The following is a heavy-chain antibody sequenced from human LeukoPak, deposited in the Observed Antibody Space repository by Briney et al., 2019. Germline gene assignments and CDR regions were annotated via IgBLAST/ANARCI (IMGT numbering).Heavy chain of an antibody. CDR1: GGSISRYY. CDR3: ARATRLRYFDWLSTYPAPTRGNWFDP. J-gene: IGHJ5*02. V-gene: IGHV4-59*12. CDR2: KDYSGST. Sequence: SETLSLTCTVSGGSISRYYWSWIRQPPGKGLEWIGYKDYSGSTNYNRSLKSRVTISVDTSKNQFSLKLSSVTAADTAVYYCARATRLRYFDWLSTYPAPTRGNWFDPWGQGTLVTVSS. D-gene: IGHD3-9*01.